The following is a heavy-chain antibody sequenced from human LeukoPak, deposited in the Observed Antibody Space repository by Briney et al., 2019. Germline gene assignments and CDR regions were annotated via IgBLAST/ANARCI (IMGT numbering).Heavy chain of an antibody. V-gene: IGHV4-4*02. Sequence: SETLSLTCAVSGGSISSSNWWSWVRQPPGKGLEWIGEIYYSGSTNYNPSLKSRVTISVDKSKNQFSLKLSSVTAADTAAYYCARGVVVPAAILGEDYYMDVWGKGTTVTVSS. D-gene: IGHD2-2*02. CDR3: ARGVVVPAAILGEDYYMDV. CDR1: GGSISSSNW. CDR2: IYYSGST. J-gene: IGHJ6*03.